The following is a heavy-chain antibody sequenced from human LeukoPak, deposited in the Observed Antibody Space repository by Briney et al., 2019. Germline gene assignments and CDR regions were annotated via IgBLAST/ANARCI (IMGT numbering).Heavy chain of an antibody. J-gene: IGHJ6*02. V-gene: IGHV4-61*08. D-gene: IGHD6-19*01. Sequence: PSDTLSLTCTVSGGSVNSGDPFWSWIRQPPGKGLEWIGNIYYSGSTNYNPSLQSRVTVSIDTSKNQFSLKVRSVTPADTAVYYCARKLGIAVGDYYYYGLDVWGQGTTVTVSS. CDR3: ARKLGIAVGDYYYYGLDV. CDR1: GGSVNSGDPF. CDR2: IYYSGST.